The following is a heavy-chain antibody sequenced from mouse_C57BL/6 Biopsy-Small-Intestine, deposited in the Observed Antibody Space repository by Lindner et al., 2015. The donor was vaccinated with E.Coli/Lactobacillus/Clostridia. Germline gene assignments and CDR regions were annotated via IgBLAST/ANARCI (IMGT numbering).Heavy chain of an antibody. CDR3: ARDYYYGSGSSVI. D-gene: IGHD1-1*02. Sequence: VKVSCRASGYTFTNYAMYWVRQAPGQRLEWMGWINAGNGNTNYSQKFQGRVTITRDTSASTAYMELSSLRSEDTAVYYCARDYYYGSGSSVIWGQGTMVTVSS. CDR1: GYTFTNYA. V-gene: IGHV1-84*02. J-gene: IGHJ3*01. CDR2: INAGNGNT.